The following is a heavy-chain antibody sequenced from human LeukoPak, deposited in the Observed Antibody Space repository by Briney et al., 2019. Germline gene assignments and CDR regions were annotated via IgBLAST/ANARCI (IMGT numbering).Heavy chain of an antibody. CDR3: ARGRDYFDY. CDR2: ISYDGSNK. Sequence: LSGGSLRLSCAASGFTFSSYAMHWVRQAPGKGLEWVAVISYDGSNKYYADSVKGRFTISRDNSKNTLYLQMNSLRAEDTAVYYCARGRDYFDYWGQGTLVTVSS. J-gene: IGHJ4*02. V-gene: IGHV3-30*14. CDR1: GFTFSSYA.